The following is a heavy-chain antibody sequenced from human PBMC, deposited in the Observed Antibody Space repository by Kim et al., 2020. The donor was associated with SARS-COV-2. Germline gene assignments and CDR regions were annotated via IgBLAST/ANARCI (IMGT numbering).Heavy chain of an antibody. CDR2: IYYSGST. CDR1: GGSISSYY. Sequence: SETLSLTCTVSGGSISSYYWSWIRQPPGKGLEWIGYIYYSGSTNYNPSLKSRVTISVDTSKNQFSLKLSSVTAADTAVYYCARRRGRGSGYGYYYYYMDVWGKGTTVTLSS. J-gene: IGHJ6*03. CDR3: ARRRGRGSGYGYYYYYMDV. V-gene: IGHV4-59*08. D-gene: IGHD3-22*01.